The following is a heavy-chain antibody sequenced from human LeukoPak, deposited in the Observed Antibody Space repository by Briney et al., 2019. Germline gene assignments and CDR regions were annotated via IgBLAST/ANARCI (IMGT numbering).Heavy chain of an antibody. V-gene: IGHV3-48*01. CDR2: ISSSSRTI. CDR3: ARLRYYAMDV. Sequence: GGSLRLSCAASGFTFSTYDMNWVRQAPGKGLEWVSYISSSSRTISYADSVKGRFTISRDNARNSLYLQMNSLRAEDTAVYYCARLRYYAMDVWGQGTTVTASS. J-gene: IGHJ6*02. CDR1: GFTFSTYD.